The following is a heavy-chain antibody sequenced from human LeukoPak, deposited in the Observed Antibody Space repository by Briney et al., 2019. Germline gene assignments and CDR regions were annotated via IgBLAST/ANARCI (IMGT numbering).Heavy chain of an antibody. CDR1: GYTFTSYD. CDR3: ARGVRGAAAGTA. CDR2: MNPNSGNT. J-gene: IGHJ4*02. V-gene: IGHV1-8*01. D-gene: IGHD6-13*01. Sequence: ASVKVSCKASGYTFTSYDINWVRQATGQGLEWMGWMNPNSGNTGYAQKFQGRVTMTRNTSISTAYMELSRLRSEDTAVYYCARGVRGAAAGTAWGQGTLVTVSS.